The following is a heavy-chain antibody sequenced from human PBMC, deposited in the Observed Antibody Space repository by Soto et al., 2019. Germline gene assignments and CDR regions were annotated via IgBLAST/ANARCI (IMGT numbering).Heavy chain of an antibody. J-gene: IGHJ6*02. CDR2: ISYDGYLK. CDR3: AKDFKVSGSHYGTLNYYYGMDV. D-gene: IGHD3-10*01. Sequence: QVQLVESGGGVVQPGRSLRLSCAASGFTFSTYGMQWVRQAPGKGLEWVSVISYDGYLKYYVDAAMGRFTVDRDNSKNTLLIEMNSVRVEDTAVYFCAKDFKVSGSHYGTLNYYYGMDVWGQGTTVTVSS. CDR1: GFTFSTYG. V-gene: IGHV3-30*18.